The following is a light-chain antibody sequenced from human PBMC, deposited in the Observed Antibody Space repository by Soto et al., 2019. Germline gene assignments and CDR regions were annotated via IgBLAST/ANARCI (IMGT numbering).Light chain of an antibody. CDR1: SSDVGGYNY. V-gene: IGLV2-14*03. CDR3: SSYTSSITLL. CDR2: DVS. J-gene: IGLJ2*01. Sequence: QSVLTQPASVSGSPGQSITISCTGTSSDVGGYNYVSWYQHHPGKAPKLMIYDVSNRPSGVSNRFSGSKSGNTASLTISGLQAEDEADYYCSSYTSSITLLFGGGTKLTVL.